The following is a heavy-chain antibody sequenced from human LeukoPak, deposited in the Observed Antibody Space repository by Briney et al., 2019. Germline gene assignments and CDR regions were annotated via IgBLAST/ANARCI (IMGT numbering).Heavy chain of an antibody. CDR3: ARDLWMSVAGSYDFRMFDY. CDR2: TYYRSKWYN. D-gene: IGHD6-19*01. Sequence: SQTLLLTCAISGDSVSSNNAAWNWIRQSPSRGLEWLGRTYYRSKWYNDYAVSVKSRITINPDTSKNQFSLQLNSVTPEDTAVYYCARDLWMSVAGSYDFRMFDYWGQGTLVTVSS. V-gene: IGHV6-1*01. J-gene: IGHJ4*02. CDR1: GDSVSSNNAA.